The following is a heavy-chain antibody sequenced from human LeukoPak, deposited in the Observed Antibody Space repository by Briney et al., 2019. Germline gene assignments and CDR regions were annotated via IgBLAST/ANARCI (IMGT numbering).Heavy chain of an antibody. J-gene: IGHJ4*02. Sequence: PSETLSLTCTVSGGSISSSSYYWGWIRQPPGTGLEWLGSIYYSGSTYYNPSLKSRVTISVDTSKNQFSLKQSSLTAADAAVYYCERAYYDFWSGYSRIDYWGQGTLVTVSS. D-gene: IGHD3-3*01. CDR2: IYYSGST. CDR3: ERAYYDFWSGYSRIDY. CDR1: GGSISSSSYY. V-gene: IGHV4-39*01.